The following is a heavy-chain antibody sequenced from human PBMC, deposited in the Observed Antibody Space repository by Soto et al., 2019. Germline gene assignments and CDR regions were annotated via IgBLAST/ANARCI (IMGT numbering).Heavy chain of an antibody. CDR2: ISYDGSNK. CDR1: GFTFSSYA. V-gene: IGHV3-30-3*01. D-gene: IGHD5-18*01. J-gene: IGHJ4*02. Sequence: LRLSCAASGFTFSSYAMHWVRQAPGKGLEWVAVISYDGSNKYYADSVKGRFTISRDNSKNTLYLQMSSLRAEDTAVYYCARDGTVDTAMVYYFDYWGQGTLVTVSS. CDR3: ARDGTVDTAMVYYFDY.